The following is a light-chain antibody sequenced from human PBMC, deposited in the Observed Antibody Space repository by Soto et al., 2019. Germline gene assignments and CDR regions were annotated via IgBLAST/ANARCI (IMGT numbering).Light chain of an antibody. CDR3: SSYAGSNVV. V-gene: IGLV2-8*01. CDR1: SSDVGGYNY. J-gene: IGLJ2*01. Sequence: ALTQPPSASGSPGQSVSISCTGTSSDVGGYNYVSWYQQHPGKAPKLMIFEVSKRPSGVPDRFSGSKSGNTASLTVSGLQAEDEADYYCSSYAGSNVVFGGGTKLTVL. CDR2: EVS.